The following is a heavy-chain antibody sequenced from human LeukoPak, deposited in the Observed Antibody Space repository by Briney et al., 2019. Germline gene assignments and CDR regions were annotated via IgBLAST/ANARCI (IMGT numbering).Heavy chain of an antibody. CDR2: IYYSGST. CDR3: ATQNYEFDDSSGYFDY. J-gene: IGHJ4*02. Sequence: PSETLSLTCTVSSGSISSYYWSWIRQPPGKGLEWIGYIYYSGSTNYNPSLKSRVTISVDTSKNQFSLKLSSVTAADTAVYYCATQNYEFDDSSGYFDYWGQGTLVTVSS. V-gene: IGHV4-59*01. D-gene: IGHD3-22*01. CDR1: SGSISSYY.